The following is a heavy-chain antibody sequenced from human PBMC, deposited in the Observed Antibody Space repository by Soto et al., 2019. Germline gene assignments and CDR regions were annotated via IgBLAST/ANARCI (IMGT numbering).Heavy chain of an antibody. D-gene: IGHD2-21*01. CDR1: GYTFSNFW. CDR2: IRSKANSYAT. CDR3: KTLYCGAECYSDAFDI. J-gene: IGHJ3*02. V-gene: IGHV3-73*01. Sequence: GESLKISCQCSGYTFSNFWIAWVRQLPGKGLEWVGRIRSKANSYATAYAASVKGRFTISRDDSKNTAYLQMNSLKTEDTAVYYCKTLYCGAECYSDAFDIWGQGTMVTVSS.